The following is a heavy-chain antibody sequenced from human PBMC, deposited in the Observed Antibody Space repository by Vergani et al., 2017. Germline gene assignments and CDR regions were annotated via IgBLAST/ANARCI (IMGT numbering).Heavy chain of an antibody. V-gene: IGHV3-72*01. Sequence: EVQLVESGGGLVQPGGSLRLSCAASGFTFSDHYMDWVRQAPGKGLEWVGCTRNKANSYTTEYAASVKGRFTISRDDSKNSLYLQMNSLKIEDTAVYYCARLGYCSSTTCRQAFDIWGQGTMVTVSS. CDR2: TRNKANSYTT. J-gene: IGHJ3*02. CDR3: ARLGYCSSTTCRQAFDI. CDR1: GFTFSDHY. D-gene: IGHD2-2*01.